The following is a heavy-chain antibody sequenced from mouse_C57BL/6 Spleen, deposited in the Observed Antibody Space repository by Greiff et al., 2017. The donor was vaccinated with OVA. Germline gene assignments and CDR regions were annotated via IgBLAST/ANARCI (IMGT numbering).Heavy chain of an antibody. Sequence: VQLKQSGAELVRPGASVTLSCKASGYTFTDYEMHWVKQTPVHGLEWIGAIDPETGGTAYNQKFKGKAILTADKSSSTAYMELRSLTSEDSAVYYCTYGNPHYYAMDYWGQGTSVTVSS. D-gene: IGHD2-1*01. V-gene: IGHV1-15*01. CDR3: TYGNPHYYAMDY. CDR1: GYTFTDYE. CDR2: IDPETGGT. J-gene: IGHJ4*01.